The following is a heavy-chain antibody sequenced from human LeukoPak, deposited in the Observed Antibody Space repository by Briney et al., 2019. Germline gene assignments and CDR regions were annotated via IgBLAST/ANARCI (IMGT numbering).Heavy chain of an antibody. CDR2: INPNSGGT. J-gene: IGHJ5*02. Sequence: GASVKVSCKASGYTFTGYYMHWVRQAPGQGLEWMGWINPNSGGTNYAQKFQGRVTMTRDTSISTAYMELSRLRSDDTAVYYCARHSSTVRGWFGPWGQGTLVTVSS. D-gene: IGHD6-13*01. CDR1: GYTFTGYY. CDR3: ARHSSTVRGWFGP. V-gene: IGHV1-2*02.